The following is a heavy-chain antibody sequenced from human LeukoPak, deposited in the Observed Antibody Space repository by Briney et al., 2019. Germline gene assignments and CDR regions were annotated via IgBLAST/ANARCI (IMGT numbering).Heavy chain of an antibody. CDR3: ARYLRSNWFDP. CDR2: MYIGGST. CDR1: GGSISSYY. J-gene: IGHJ5*02. Sequence: SETLSLTCTVSGGSISSYYLSWIRQSAGKGLEWIGRMYIGGSTSYNPSLKSRVTMSVDTSKNQFSLNLSSVTAADTAVYYCARYLRSNWFDPWGQGTLVTVSS. V-gene: IGHV4-4*07.